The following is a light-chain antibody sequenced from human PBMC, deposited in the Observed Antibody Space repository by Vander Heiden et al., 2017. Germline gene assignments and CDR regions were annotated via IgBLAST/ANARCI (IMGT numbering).Light chain of an antibody. CDR2: KVS. J-gene: IGKJ2*01. V-gene: IGKV2-30*01. Sequence: AVMTQFPLPLPPTPGQPSSIYSGSSQSLVYSGGNTYLNWFQQRPGQSPRRLIYKVSNRDSGVPDRFSGSGSGTDFTLKISRVEAEDVGVYYCMQGTHWPPYTFGQGTKLEIK. CDR1: QSLVYSGGNTY. CDR3: MQGTHWPPYT.